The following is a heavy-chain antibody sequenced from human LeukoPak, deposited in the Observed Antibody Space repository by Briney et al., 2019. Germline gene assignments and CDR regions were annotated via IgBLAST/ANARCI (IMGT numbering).Heavy chain of an antibody. Sequence: PGGSLRLSCAACKFTFSNAWMSWVRQPPGKGLEWVGRFKSKIDGGTTDCAAPVKGRFTISRDDSKNTLYLQMNSLKTEDTAVYYCTTLRGYYDILTGYYRGANAFDIWGQGTMVTVSS. J-gene: IGHJ3*02. V-gene: IGHV3-15*01. CDR1: KFTFSNAW. CDR3: TTLRGYYDILTGYYRGANAFDI. CDR2: FKSKIDGGTT. D-gene: IGHD3-9*01.